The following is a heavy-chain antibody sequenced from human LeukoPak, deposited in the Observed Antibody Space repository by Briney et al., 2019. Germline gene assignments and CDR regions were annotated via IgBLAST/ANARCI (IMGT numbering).Heavy chain of an antibody. Sequence: SVKVSCKASGYTFTSYGISWVRQAPGQGLEWMGGIIPIFGTANYAQKFQGRVTITADKSTSTAHMELSSLRSEDTAVYYCAREYYDSSGYFSDAFDIWGQGTMVTVSS. D-gene: IGHD3-22*01. CDR2: IIPIFGTA. CDR3: AREYYDSSGYFSDAFDI. V-gene: IGHV1-69*06. CDR1: GYTFTSYG. J-gene: IGHJ3*02.